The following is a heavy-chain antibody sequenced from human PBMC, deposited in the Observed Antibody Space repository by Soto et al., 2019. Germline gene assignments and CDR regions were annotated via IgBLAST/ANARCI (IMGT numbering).Heavy chain of an antibody. CDR2: ISAYNGNT. Sequence: AASVKVSCKASGYTFTSYGISWVRQAPGQGLEWMGWISAYNGNTNYAQKLQGRVTMTTDTSTSTAYMELRSLRSDDTAVYYCARGWDYDYGDPPYYYYGMDVWGQGTTVIVSS. CDR1: GYTFTSYG. J-gene: IGHJ6*02. D-gene: IGHD4-17*01. V-gene: IGHV1-18*04. CDR3: ARGWDYDYGDPPYYYYGMDV.